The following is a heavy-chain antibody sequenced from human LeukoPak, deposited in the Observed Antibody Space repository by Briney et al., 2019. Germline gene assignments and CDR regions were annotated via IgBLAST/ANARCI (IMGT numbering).Heavy chain of an antibody. CDR3: ARSRYRSSGYYYFDY. J-gene: IGHJ4*02. CDR1: GGTFSSYA. Sequence: SVKVSCKASGGTFSSYAISWVRQAPGQGLEWMGRIIPIFGTANYAQKFQGRVTITTDESTSTAYMELSSLRSEDTAVYYCARSRYRSSGYYYFDYWGQGTLVTVSS. D-gene: IGHD3-22*01. V-gene: IGHV1-69*05. CDR2: IIPIFGTA.